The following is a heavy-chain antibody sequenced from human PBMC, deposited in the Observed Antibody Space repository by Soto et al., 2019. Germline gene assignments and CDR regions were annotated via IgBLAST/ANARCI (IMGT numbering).Heavy chain of an antibody. CDR2: ISYDGSTE. CDR3: ARGGGFCGGDCYKGGIDY. D-gene: IGHD2-21*02. J-gene: IGHJ4*02. Sequence: GGSLRLSCAASGFTFSPYTMHWVRQAPGKGLEWVAVISYDGSTEYNPDSVKGRFTISRDNPKNTVYLQMNSLRAEDTAIYYCARGGGFCGGDCYKGGIDYWGRGTLVTVSS. V-gene: IGHV3-30-3*01. CDR1: GFTFSPYT.